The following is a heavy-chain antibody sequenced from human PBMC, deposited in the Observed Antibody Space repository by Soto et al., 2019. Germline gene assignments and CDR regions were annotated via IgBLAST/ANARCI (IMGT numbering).Heavy chain of an antibody. CDR1: GGSISSYY. CDR3: ARDQRSYYDSSVDWFDP. Sequence: SETLSLTCTVSGGSISSYYWSWIRQPAGKGLEWIGRIYTSGSTNYNPSLKSRVTMSVDTSKNQFSLKLSSVTAADTAVYYCARDQRSYYDSSVDWFDPWGQGTLVTVSS. V-gene: IGHV4-4*07. CDR2: IYTSGST. D-gene: IGHD3-22*01. J-gene: IGHJ5*02.